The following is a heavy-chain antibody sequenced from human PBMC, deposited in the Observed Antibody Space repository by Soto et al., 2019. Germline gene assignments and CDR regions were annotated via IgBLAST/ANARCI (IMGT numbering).Heavy chain of an antibody. CDR1: GYSFSTYW. Sequence: GESLKISCKGSGYSFSTYWIAWVRQMPGKGLEWMGIIYPGDSDTRYSPSFQGQVTISVDKSISTAYLQWSSLKASDSAMYYCASQDTCSSSWYGWGQGTLVTVSS. CDR3: ASQDTCSSSWYG. CDR2: IYPGDSDT. D-gene: IGHD6-13*01. V-gene: IGHV5-51*01. J-gene: IGHJ4*02.